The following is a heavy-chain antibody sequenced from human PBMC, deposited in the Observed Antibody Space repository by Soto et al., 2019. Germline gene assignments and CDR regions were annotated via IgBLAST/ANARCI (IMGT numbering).Heavy chain of an antibody. CDR1: GGSITSGGYY. CDR2: IHYSGYT. CDR3: AKCRDALGFYT. J-gene: IGHJ5*02. D-gene: IGHD2-21*02. Sequence: QVQLQESDPGLVKPSETLSLTCNVSGGSITSGGYYWGWIRQPPGKGLEWIGYIHYSGYTSYNPSHNGPVYISLDTSVHHSTLKFSSETVADTAVDSCAKCRDALGFYTWAQVNQVTLSS. V-gene: IGHV4-31*01.